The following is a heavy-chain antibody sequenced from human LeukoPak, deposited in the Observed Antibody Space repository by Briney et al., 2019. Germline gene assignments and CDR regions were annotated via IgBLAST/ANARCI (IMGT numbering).Heavy chain of an antibody. CDR1: GFTLSSYA. CDR3: AKGTLVGSGTNWFDP. D-gene: IGHD3-10*01. J-gene: IGHJ5*02. Sequence: GGSLRLSCAASGFTLSSYAMSWVRQTPGKGLEWVSGISDSGGSTVYADSIKGRFIISRDNSKNMLYLQMNSLRAEDTAVYYCAKGTLVGSGTNWFDPWGQGTLVTVSS. CDR2: ISDSGGST. V-gene: IGHV3-23*01.